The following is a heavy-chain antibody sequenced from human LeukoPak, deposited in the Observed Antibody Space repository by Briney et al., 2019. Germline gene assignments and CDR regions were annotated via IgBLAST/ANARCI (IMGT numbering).Heavy chain of an antibody. CDR2: ISGSGGST. CDR1: GVTFSSYA. V-gene: IGHV3-23*01. D-gene: IGHD6-19*01. CDR3: AKVTSGWYRGGFDY. J-gene: IGHJ4*02. Sequence: GGPRRFSCAASGVTFSSYAVGWVRQAPGKGVEWVTAISGSGGSTYYADSVKGRFTISRDNSKNTLYLQMNSLRAEDTAVYYCAKVTSGWYRGGFDYWGQGTLVTVSS.